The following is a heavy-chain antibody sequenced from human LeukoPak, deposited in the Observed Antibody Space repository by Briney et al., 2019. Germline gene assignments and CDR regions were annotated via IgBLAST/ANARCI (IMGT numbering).Heavy chain of an antibody. Sequence: PSETLSLTCAVYGGSFSGYYWSWIRQPPGKGLEWIGEINHSGGTNYNPSLKSRVTISVDTSKNQFSLKLSSVTAADTAVYYCARGESYDILTGYYEKGYFDYWGQGTLVTVSS. CDR3: ARGESYDILTGYYEKGYFDY. V-gene: IGHV4-34*01. J-gene: IGHJ4*02. CDR2: INHSGGT. D-gene: IGHD3-9*01. CDR1: GGSFSGYY.